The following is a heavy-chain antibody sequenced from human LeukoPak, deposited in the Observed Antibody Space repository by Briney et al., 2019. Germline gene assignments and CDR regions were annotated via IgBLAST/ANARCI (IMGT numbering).Heavy chain of an antibody. CDR1: GFTVSSNY. CDR2: IYSGGST. J-gene: IGHJ3*02. Sequence: GGSLRLSCAASGFTVSSNYMSWVRQAPGKGLEWVSGIYSGGSTYYADSVKGRFTISRDNSKNTLYLQMNSLRAEDTAVYYCARGTHYYDSSGNWDDGGEAFDIWGQGTMVTVSS. D-gene: IGHD3-22*01. V-gene: IGHV3-53*01. CDR3: ARGTHYYDSSGNWDDGGEAFDI.